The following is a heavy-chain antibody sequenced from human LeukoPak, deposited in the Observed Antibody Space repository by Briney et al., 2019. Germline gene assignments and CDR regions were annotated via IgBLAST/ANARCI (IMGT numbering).Heavy chain of an antibody. D-gene: IGHD5-12*01. CDR1: GYTFTSYA. CDR3: ATGKVDIPEESDYYYGMDV. V-gene: IGHV1-3*01. Sequence: ASVKVSCKASGYTFTSYAMHWVRQAPGQRLEWMGWINAGNGNTKYSQKFQGRVTITRDTSASTAYMELSSLRSEDTAVYYCATGKVDIPEESDYYYGMDVWGQGTTVTVSS. J-gene: IGHJ6*02. CDR2: INAGNGNT.